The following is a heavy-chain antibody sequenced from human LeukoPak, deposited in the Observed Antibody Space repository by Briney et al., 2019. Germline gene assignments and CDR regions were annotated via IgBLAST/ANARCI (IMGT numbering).Heavy chain of an antibody. Sequence: SVKVSCKASGCTFTGYYMHWVRQAPGQGLEWMGWINPNSGGTNYAQKFQGRVTMTRDTSISTAYMELSRLRSDDTAVYYCAIYYGDYLSPYYFDYWGQGTLVTVSS. CDR2: INPNSGGT. J-gene: IGHJ4*02. D-gene: IGHD4-17*01. CDR3: AIYYGDYLSPYYFDY. CDR1: GCTFTGYY. V-gene: IGHV1-2*02.